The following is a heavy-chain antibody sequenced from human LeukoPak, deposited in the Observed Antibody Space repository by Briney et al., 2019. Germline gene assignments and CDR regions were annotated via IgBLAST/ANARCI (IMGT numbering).Heavy chain of an antibody. CDR2: IRPDGSAT. CDR3: AKDRDAVWYQLLPLDY. V-gene: IGHV3-74*01. D-gene: IGHD2-2*01. Sequence: HAGGSLRLSCAASGFTFSSYWMHWVRQAPGKGLVWVSRIRPDGSATSYAESVKGRLTISRDNAKNTLYLQMNSLRAEDTAVYYCAKDRDAVWYQLLPLDYWGQGTLVTVSS. J-gene: IGHJ4*02. CDR1: GFTFSSYW.